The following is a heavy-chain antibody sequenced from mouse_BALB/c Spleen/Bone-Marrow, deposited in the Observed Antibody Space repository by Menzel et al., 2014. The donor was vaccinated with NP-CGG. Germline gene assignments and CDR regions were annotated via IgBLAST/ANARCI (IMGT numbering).Heavy chain of an antibody. V-gene: IGHV7-1*02. CDR3: ARDVGYGNYFVY. Sequence: VQLQQSGGGLVQPGDSLRLSCATSGFTFSDFYMEWVRQPPGKRLEWIATSRNRAKYYTTEYSASVKGRFIVSRDTSHSVLYLQMNALRAEDTAIYFCARDVGYGNYFVYWGQGTLVTVS. D-gene: IGHD2-10*02. J-gene: IGHJ3*01. CDR1: GFTFSDFY. CDR2: SRNRAKYYTT.